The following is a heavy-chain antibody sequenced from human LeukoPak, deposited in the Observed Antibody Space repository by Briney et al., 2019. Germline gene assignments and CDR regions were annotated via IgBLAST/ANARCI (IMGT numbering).Heavy chain of an antibody. CDR2: ISGSGGST. CDR1: GFTFSSYA. Sequence: GGSLRPSCAASGFTFSSYAMSWVRQAPGKGLEWVSAISGSGGSTYYADSVKGRFTISRDNSKNTLYLQMNSLRAEDTAVYYCARDGGSEEGYFDYWGQGTLVTVSS. CDR3: ARDGGSEEGYFDY. D-gene: IGHD3-16*01. V-gene: IGHV3-23*01. J-gene: IGHJ4*02.